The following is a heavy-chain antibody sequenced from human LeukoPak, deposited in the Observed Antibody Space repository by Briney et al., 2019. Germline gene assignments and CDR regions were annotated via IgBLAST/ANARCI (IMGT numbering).Heavy chain of an antibody. CDR2: INTNSGGT. CDR3: ARERSSSGNYSHFDY. D-gene: IGHD3-22*01. CDR1: GYTFTSYA. V-gene: IGHV1-2*02. J-gene: IGHJ4*02. Sequence: GASVKVSCKASGYTFTSYAMHWVRQAPGQRLEWMGWINTNSGGTNYAQKFQGRVTMTRDTSISTAYMELSRLRSDDTAVYYCARERSSSGNYSHFDYWGQGTLVTVSS.